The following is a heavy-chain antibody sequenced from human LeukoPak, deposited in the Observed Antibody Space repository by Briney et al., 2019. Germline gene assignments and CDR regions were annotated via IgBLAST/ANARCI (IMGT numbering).Heavy chain of an antibody. J-gene: IGHJ1*01. V-gene: IGHV1-69*13. Sequence: SVKVSCKASGGTFSSYAISWVRQAPGQGLEWMGGLIPIFGTTNYARKFQGRVTITADESTSTAYMELSSLRSEDTAAYYCASTEAYCGGDCYSGSEYFQHWGQGTLVTVSS. CDR1: GGTFSSYA. D-gene: IGHD2-21*02. CDR3: ASTEAYCGGDCYSGSEYFQH. CDR2: LIPIFGTT.